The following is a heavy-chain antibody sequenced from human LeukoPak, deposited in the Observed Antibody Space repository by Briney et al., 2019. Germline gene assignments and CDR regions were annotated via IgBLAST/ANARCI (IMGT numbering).Heavy chain of an antibody. V-gene: IGHV3-23*01. J-gene: IGHJ4*02. Sequence: PGGSLRLSCAASGFSFSSYAMSWVRQAPGKGLEWVSGISGSGGSTYYADSVKGRFTISRDNSKNTLYLQMNSLRAEDTAIYYCAKVTSLSSGWFDYWGQGTLVTVSS. CDR1: GFSFSSYA. CDR2: ISGSGGST. CDR3: AKVTSLSSGWFDY. D-gene: IGHD6-19*01.